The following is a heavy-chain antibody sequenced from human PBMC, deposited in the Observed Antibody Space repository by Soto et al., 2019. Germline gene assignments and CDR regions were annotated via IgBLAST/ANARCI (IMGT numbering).Heavy chain of an antibody. D-gene: IGHD3-22*01. CDR2: IYYSGST. Sequence: QVQLQESGPGLVKPSQTLSLTCTVSGGSISSGDYYWSWIRQPPGKGLEWIGYIYYSGSTYYNPSLKSRVTISVDTSKNQFSRKLSSVTAADTAVYYCAREGVVVKDAFDIWGQGTMVTVSS. CDR1: GGSISSGDYY. V-gene: IGHV4-30-4*01. CDR3: AREGVVVKDAFDI. J-gene: IGHJ3*02.